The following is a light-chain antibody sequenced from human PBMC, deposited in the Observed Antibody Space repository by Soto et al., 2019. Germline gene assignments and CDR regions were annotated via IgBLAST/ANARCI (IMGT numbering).Light chain of an antibody. V-gene: IGKV3-20*01. CDR2: RTS. CDR3: QQFGSSVT. CDR1: QSVSSTY. Sequence: EIVLTQSPGSLSLSPGERATLSCRASQSVSSTYLAWYQQKPGQAPRLLIYRTSTRVTGIPDRFSGSGSGTDFTLTISRLEPEDFAVYYCQQFGSSVTFGQGTRLEN. J-gene: IGKJ5*01.